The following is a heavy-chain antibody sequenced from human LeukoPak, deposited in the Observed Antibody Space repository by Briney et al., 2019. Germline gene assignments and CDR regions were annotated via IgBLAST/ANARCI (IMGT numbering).Heavy chain of an antibody. CDR2: IHHSGDT. CDR1: GYSITSIYY. CDR3: ARSPGLLWVGNLESPTPFDS. Sequence: PSETLSLTCAVSGYSITSIYYWGWIRQPPGKGLEWIGSIHHSGDTAYNPSLKSRVTISVDMSRNQFSLKLDSVSAADTAFYYCARSPGLLWVGNLESPTPFDSWGQGTLVTVSS. V-gene: IGHV4-38-2*01. D-gene: IGHD3-10*01. J-gene: IGHJ4*02.